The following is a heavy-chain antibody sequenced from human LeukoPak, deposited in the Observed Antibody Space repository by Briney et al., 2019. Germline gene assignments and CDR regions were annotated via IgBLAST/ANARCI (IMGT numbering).Heavy chain of an antibody. Sequence: SSVKVSCKASGGTFSSYAISWVRQAPGQGLEWMGGIIPIFGTANYAQKFQGRVTITTDESTSTAYMELSSLRSEDTAVYYCARVRLGWYQLPYYYYYYMDVWGKGTTVTVSS. D-gene: IGHD2-2*01. V-gene: IGHV1-69*05. J-gene: IGHJ6*03. CDR1: GGTFSSYA. CDR3: ARVRLGWYQLPYYYYYYMDV. CDR2: IIPIFGTA.